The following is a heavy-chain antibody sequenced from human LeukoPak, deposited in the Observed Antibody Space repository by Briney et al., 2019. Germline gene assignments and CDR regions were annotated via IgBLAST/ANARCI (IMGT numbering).Heavy chain of an antibody. J-gene: IGHJ4*02. CDR1: GGTFSSYA. CDR3: ARDRRDGYTSFDY. Sequence: ASVKVSCKASGGTFSSYAISWVRQAPGQGLEWMGGIIPIFGTANYAQKFQGRVTITADESTSTAYMELSSLRSEDTAVYYCARDRRDGYTSFDYWGQGTLVTVSS. V-gene: IGHV1-69*13. CDR2: IIPIFGTA. D-gene: IGHD5-24*01.